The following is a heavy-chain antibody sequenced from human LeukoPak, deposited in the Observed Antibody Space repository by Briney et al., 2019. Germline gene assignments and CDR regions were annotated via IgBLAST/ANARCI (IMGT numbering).Heavy chain of an antibody. CDR1: GFTFSSYA. V-gene: IGHV3-30-3*01. CDR3: ARDPSIAVAGSYFDY. Sequence: GGSLRLSFAASGFTFSSYAMHWVRQAPGKGLEWVAVISYDGSNKYYADSVKGRFTISRDNSKNTLYLQMNSLRAEDTAVYYCARDPSIAVAGSYFDYWGQGTLVTVPS. CDR2: ISYDGSNK. J-gene: IGHJ4*02. D-gene: IGHD6-19*01.